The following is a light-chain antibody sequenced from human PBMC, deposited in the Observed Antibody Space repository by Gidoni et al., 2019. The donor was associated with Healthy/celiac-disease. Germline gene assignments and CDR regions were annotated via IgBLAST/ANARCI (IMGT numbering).Light chain of an antibody. Sequence: DIPMTQSPSSLSASVGDRVTTTCRASQSISSYLNWYQQKPGKAPKLLIYAASSLQSGVPSRFSGSGSGTDFTLTISSLQPEDFATYYCQQSYSTPTITFGQGTRLEIK. CDR2: AAS. V-gene: IGKV1-39*01. CDR3: QQSYSTPTIT. CDR1: QSISSY. J-gene: IGKJ5*01.